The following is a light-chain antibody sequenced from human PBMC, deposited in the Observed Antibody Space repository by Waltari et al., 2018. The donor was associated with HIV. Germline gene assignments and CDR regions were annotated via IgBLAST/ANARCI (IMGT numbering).Light chain of an antibody. Sequence: SYELTQPLSVSVALGQTARIPCGGNNIGSKNVNWYQQKPGQAPVLVIYRDSNRPSGIPERFSGSNSGNTATLTISRAQAGDDADYYCQVWDSSTHVVFGGGTKLTVL. CDR2: RDS. CDR3: QVWDSSTHVV. V-gene: IGLV3-9*01. CDR1: NIGSKN. J-gene: IGLJ2*01.